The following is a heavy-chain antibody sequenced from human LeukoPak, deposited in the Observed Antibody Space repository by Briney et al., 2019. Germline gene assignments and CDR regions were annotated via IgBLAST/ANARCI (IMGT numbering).Heavy chain of an antibody. CDR2: TYYRSNWNN. J-gene: IGHJ5*02. Sequence: SQTLSLTCAISGDSVSSNSAAWNWIRQSPSRGLEWLGRTYYRSNWNNDYAVSVKSRIAINPDTSKNQFSLQLNSVTPEDTAVYYCARKPAPGQNWLDPWGQGTLVTVSS. CDR1: GDSVSSNSAA. D-gene: IGHD6-13*01. V-gene: IGHV6-1*01. CDR3: ARKPAPGQNWLDP.